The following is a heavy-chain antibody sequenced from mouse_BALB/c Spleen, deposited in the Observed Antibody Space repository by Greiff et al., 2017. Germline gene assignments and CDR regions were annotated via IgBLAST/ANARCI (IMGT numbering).Heavy chain of an antibody. CDR3: ARRGGSHYYAMDY. D-gene: IGHD1-1*01. CDR1: GFTFSSYA. J-gene: IGHJ4*01. V-gene: IGHV5-6-5*01. CDR2: ISSGGST. Sequence: EVQGVESGGGLVKPGGSLKLSCAASGFTFSSYAMSWVRQTPEKRLEWVASISSGGSTYYPDSVKGRFTISRDNARNILYLQMSSLRSEDTAMYYCARRGGSHYYAMDYWGQGTSVTVSS.